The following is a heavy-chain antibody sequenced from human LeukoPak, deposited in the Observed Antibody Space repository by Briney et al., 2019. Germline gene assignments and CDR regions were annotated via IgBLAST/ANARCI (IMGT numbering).Heavy chain of an antibody. Sequence: AETLSLTCTVSGGSISSYYWSWIRQPPGKGLEWIGYIYYSGSTNYNPSLKSRVTISVDTSKNQFSLKLSSVTAADTAVYYCARAGSSGYYYFGAFDIWGQGTMVTVSS. D-gene: IGHD3-22*01. CDR3: ARAGSSGYYYFGAFDI. CDR1: GGSISSYY. CDR2: IYYSGST. V-gene: IGHV4-59*01. J-gene: IGHJ3*02.